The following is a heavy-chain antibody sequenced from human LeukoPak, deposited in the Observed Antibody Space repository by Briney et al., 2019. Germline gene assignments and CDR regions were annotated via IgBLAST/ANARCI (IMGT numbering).Heavy chain of an antibody. J-gene: IGHJ6*03. CDR3: ARDGRYYYDSSGYFYYYHYMDV. D-gene: IGHD3-22*01. Sequence: GGSLRLSCAASGFNFSISSYSMNWVRQAPGKGLEWVSYISSSSSTMYYADSVKGRFTISRDNAKNSLYLQMNSLRAEDTAVYYCARDGRYYYDSSGYFYYYHYMDVWGKGTTVTVSS. V-gene: IGHV3-48*01. CDR1: GFNFSISSYS. CDR2: ISSSSSTM.